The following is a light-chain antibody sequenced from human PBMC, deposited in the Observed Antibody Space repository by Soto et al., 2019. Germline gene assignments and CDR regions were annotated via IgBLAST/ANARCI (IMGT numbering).Light chain of an antibody. Sequence: EIVMTQSPATLSVSPGERATLSCRASQRVSSNLAWYQQKPGQAPRLLIYGASTRATGIPARFSGSASGTEFTLTISSLQSEDFAVYYCQQYKNWPRTFGQGTKVEIK. CDR1: QRVSSN. CDR3: QQYKNWPRT. CDR2: GAS. V-gene: IGKV3-15*01. J-gene: IGKJ1*01.